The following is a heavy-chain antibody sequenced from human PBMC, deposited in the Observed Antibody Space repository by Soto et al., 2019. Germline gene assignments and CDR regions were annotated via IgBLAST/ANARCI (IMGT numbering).Heavy chain of an antibody. V-gene: IGHV5-51*01. CDR3: ASSDPGGDENFQH. J-gene: IGHJ1*01. D-gene: IGHD2-21*01. CDR2: IYPGDSDT. CDR1: GYSFTSYW. Sequence: GGSLRLSCKGSGYSFTSYWIGWVRQMPGKGLEWMGIIYPGDSDTRYSPSFQGQVTISADKSIGTAYLQWSSLKASDTAMYYCASSDPGGDENFQHWGQGTLVTVSS.